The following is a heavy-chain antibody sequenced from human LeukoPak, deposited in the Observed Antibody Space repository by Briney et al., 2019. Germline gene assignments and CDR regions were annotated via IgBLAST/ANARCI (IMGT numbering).Heavy chain of an antibody. Sequence: GASVKVSCKASGYTFTCYYMHWVRQAPGQGLEWMGWINPNSGGTNYAQKFQGWVTMTRDTSISTAYMELSRLRSDDTAVYYCARDRQYNWNDGGLDVWGQGTTVTVSS. J-gene: IGHJ6*02. D-gene: IGHD1-1*01. V-gene: IGHV1-2*04. CDR2: INPNSGGT. CDR3: ARDRQYNWNDGGLDV. CDR1: GYTFTCYY.